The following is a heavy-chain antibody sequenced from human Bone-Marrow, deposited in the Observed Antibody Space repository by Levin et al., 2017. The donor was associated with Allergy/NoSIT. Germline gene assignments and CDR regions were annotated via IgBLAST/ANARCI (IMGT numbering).Heavy chain of an antibody. D-gene: IGHD6-19*01. CDR3: ARDTTVGGEA. Sequence: GESLKISCVASGFTFSDYWMTWVRQPLGKGLEWVANIKQDGGEKHYAESVKGRFTISRDNAKNSLFLQMNYLGSDDTAVYFCARDTTVGGEAWGQGTLVTVSS. V-gene: IGHV3-7*03. CDR2: IKQDGGEK. J-gene: IGHJ5*02. CDR1: GFTFSDYW.